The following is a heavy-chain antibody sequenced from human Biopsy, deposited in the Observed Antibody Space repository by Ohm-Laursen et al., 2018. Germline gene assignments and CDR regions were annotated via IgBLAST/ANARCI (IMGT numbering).Heavy chain of an antibody. D-gene: IGHD6-13*01. Sequence: SLRLSCAANGFSLADYCMSWIRQAPGKGLDWVSYISSSGNTEKYADSVKGRFTISRDNAKQSVHLQMNSLRAEDTAVYYCVTEVGGVSSWYNNWGQGTLVTVSS. V-gene: IGHV3-11*01. CDR1: GFSLADYC. J-gene: IGHJ4*02. CDR3: VTEVGGVSSWYNN. CDR2: ISSSGNTE.